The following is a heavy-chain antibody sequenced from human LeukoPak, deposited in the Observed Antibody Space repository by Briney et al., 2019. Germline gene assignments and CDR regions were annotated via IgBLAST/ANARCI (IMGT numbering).Heavy chain of an antibody. Sequence: SETLSLTCAVYGGSFSGYYWSWIRQPPGKGLEWIGEINHSGSTNYNPSLKSRVTISVDTSKNQFSLKLSSVTAADTAVYYCARGSGSGSLNWFDRWGQGTLVTVSS. D-gene: IGHD1-26*01. CDR3: ARGSGSGSLNWFDR. CDR1: GGSFSGYY. CDR2: INHSGST. V-gene: IGHV4-34*01. J-gene: IGHJ5*02.